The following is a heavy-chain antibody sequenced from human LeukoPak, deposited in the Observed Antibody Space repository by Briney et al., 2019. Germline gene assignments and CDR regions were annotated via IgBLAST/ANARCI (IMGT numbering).Heavy chain of an antibody. CDR3: AKGPIRYFDWLLSEFDP. D-gene: IGHD3-9*01. V-gene: IGHV3-23*01. J-gene: IGHJ5*02. CDR2: ISGSGGST. CDR1: GFSFSSQW. Sequence: GGSLRLSCAASGFSFSSQWMSWVRQAPGKGLEWVSAISGSGGSTYYADSVKGRFTISRDNSKNTLYLQMNSLRAEDTAVYYCAKGPIRYFDWLLSEFDPWGQGTLVTVSS.